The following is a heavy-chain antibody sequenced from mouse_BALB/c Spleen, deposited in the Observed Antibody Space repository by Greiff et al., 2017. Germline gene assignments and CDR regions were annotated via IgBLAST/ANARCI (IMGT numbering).Heavy chain of an antibody. J-gene: IGHJ3*01. D-gene: IGHD2-2*01. Sequence: EVQLVESGGGLVKPGGSLKLSCAASGFTFSSYAMSWVRQSPEKRLEWVAEISSGGSYTYYPDSVKGRFTISRDNAKNTLYLQISSLKSEDTAMYYCTREGIYYGYDEEGWFAYWGQGTLVTVSA. CDR1: GFTFSSYA. CDR3: TREGIYYGYDEEGWFAY. CDR2: ISSGGSYT. V-gene: IGHV5-6-4*01.